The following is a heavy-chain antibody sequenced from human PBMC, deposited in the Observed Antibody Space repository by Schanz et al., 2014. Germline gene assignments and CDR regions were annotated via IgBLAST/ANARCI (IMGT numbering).Heavy chain of an antibody. D-gene: IGHD1-26*01. Sequence: EVQLVQSGGGLVQPGGSLRLSCTASGFTFSDYWMSWVRQAPGKGPEWVSSISSGGNPYYANSVKGRFGISRDNSKNTLFLQMNSLRAEDTGLYFCARGGSGSHYRLDYWGQGTLVTVSS. V-gene: IGHV3-66*01. CDR3: ARGGSGSHYRLDY. J-gene: IGHJ4*02. CDR1: GFTFSDYW. CDR2: ISSGGNP.